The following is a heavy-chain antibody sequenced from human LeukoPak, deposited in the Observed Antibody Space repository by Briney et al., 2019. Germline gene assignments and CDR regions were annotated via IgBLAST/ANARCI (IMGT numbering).Heavy chain of an antibody. CDR2: IRVGGEL. Sequence: GGSLRLSCAASGFTFSDYAMNWVRQAPGKGLEWVSGIRVGGELYYAGSVKGRFTISRDNSENTLYLQMSGLRAEDTAVYHCARGYSRAAFDIWGQGTMVTVSS. CDR1: GFTFSDYA. CDR3: ARGYSRAAFDI. V-gene: IGHV3-23*01. J-gene: IGHJ3*02. D-gene: IGHD2-15*01.